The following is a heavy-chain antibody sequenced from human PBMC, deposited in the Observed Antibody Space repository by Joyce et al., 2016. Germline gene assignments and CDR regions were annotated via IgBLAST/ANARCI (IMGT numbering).Heavy chain of an antibody. V-gene: IGHV4-59*01. Sequence: QVQLQESGPGLVKPSETLSLSCTVSGDSINNYYWTWIRQPPGKRLEWIGYIYYSGSTNYNPSLKSRVTMSVDTSKSQFSLTLSSVTVADTAVYYCARFARGWAFDLIGDYWGQGLLVTVSS. J-gene: IGHJ4*02. CDR3: ARFARGWAFDLIGDY. CDR1: GDSINNYY. CDR2: IYYSGST. D-gene: IGHD3-9*01.